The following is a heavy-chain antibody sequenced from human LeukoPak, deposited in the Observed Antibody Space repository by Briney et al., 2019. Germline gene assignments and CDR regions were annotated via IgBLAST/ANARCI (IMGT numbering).Heavy chain of an antibody. J-gene: IGHJ3*02. CDR3: ARGRYCSADICTGGDSFDI. D-gene: IGHD2-15*01. V-gene: IGHV4-4*07. CDR2: KYAGGRS. Sequence: RWGTLSLTWTGSGGSISNYYWSWIRQPAGKGLEGIGRKYAGGRSNYNPPVQSGVTMSVDTSKNQFSLKLRSVTAADTAVYYCARGRYCSADICTGGDSFDIWGQGTMVSVSP. CDR1: GGSISNYY.